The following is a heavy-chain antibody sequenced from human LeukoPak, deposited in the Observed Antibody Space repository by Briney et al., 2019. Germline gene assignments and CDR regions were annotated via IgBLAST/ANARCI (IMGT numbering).Heavy chain of an antibody. V-gene: IGHV3-33*01. CDR3: ARSTYSSSSCYFDY. D-gene: IGHD6-13*01. CDR1: GFTFSNYG. CDR2: IWSDGINK. Sequence: GRSLRLSCAASGFTFSNYGIHWVRQAPGKGLEGVAVIWSDGINKYYVDSVKGRFTISRDNSKNTLYLQMNSLRADDTAVYYCARSTYSSSSCYFDYWGQGSLVTVSS. J-gene: IGHJ4*02.